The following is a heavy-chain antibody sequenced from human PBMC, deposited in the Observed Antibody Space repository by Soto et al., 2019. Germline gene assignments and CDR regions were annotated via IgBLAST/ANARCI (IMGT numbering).Heavy chain of an antibody. Sequence: SETLSLTCTVSVASISSGGYYWSWIRQHPGEGLEWIGYIYYSGSTSYNPSLKSRVTISVDTSRNQFSLKLSSVTDADTAVYYCARESKYDTSGYPPWFAPWGQGTLVTVSS. J-gene: IGHJ5*02. CDR3: ARESKYDTSGYPPWFAP. CDR2: IYYSGST. CDR1: VASISSGGYY. V-gene: IGHV4-31*03. D-gene: IGHD3-22*01.